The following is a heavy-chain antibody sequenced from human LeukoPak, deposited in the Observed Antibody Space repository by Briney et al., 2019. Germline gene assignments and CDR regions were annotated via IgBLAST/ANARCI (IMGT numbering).Heavy chain of an antibody. CDR3: AREGIANPDAFDI. CDR2: ISSSSSYI. V-gene: IGHV3-21*01. J-gene: IGHJ3*02. D-gene: IGHD6-13*01. Sequence: GGSLRLSCAASGFTFSSYSMNWVRQAPGKGLEWVSSISSSSSYIYYADSVKGRFTISRDNAKNSLDLQMNSLRAEDTAVYYCAREGIANPDAFDIWGQGTMVTVSS. CDR1: GFTFSSYS.